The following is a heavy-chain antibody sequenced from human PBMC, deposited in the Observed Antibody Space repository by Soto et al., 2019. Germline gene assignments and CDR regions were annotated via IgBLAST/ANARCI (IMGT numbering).Heavy chain of an antibody. V-gene: IGHV1-18*01. D-gene: IGHD1-1*01. CDR1: GYAFTTYG. Sequence: QVHLVQSGAEVKKPGASVKVSCKGSGYAFTTYGITWVRQAPGQGLEWMGWISAHNGNTNYAQKLPGRVTVTRDTSTSTAYMELRSLRSDDTAVYYCARGRYGDYWGQGALVTGSS. CDR3: ARGRYGDY. CDR2: ISAHNGNT. J-gene: IGHJ4*02.